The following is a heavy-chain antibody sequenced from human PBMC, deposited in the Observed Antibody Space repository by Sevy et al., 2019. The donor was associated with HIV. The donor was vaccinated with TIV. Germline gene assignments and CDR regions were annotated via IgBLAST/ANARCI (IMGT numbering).Heavy chain of an antibody. CDR3: ARDQHDYAGNVRTGWFDP. J-gene: IGHJ5*02. CDR2: IIYDGSMK. V-gene: IGHV3-30-3*01. D-gene: IGHD4-17*01. CDR1: GFTFSSYT. Sequence: GGSLRLSCAASGFTFSSYTMHWVRQAPGKGLEWVANIIYDGSMKYYADSVKGRFTISRDNSKNTLYLQMNSLSADDTAVYYCARDQHDYAGNVRTGWFDPWGQGILVTVSS.